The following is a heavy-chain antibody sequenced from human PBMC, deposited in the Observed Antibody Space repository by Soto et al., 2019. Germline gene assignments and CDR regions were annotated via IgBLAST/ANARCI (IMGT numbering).Heavy chain of an antibody. CDR3: GRDDPVTRTIDY. CDR1: GESFSGYY. D-gene: IGHD4-17*01. CDR2: IINSGTT. V-gene: IGHV4-34*12. Sequence: QVQLQQWGAVLLNPSETLSLTCVVYGESFSGYYWSWIRQPPGQGLEWIGGIINSGTTNYNPSLKSRVTMSVDTSKNQFSLNLNSVTAADTAVYYCGRDDPVTRTIDYWGQGTLVTVSS. J-gene: IGHJ4*02.